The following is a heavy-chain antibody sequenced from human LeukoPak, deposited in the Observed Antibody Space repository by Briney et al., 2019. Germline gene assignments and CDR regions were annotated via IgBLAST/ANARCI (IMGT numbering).Heavy chain of an antibody. D-gene: IGHD3-10*01. J-gene: IGHJ4*02. CDR1: GFTFSRYG. CDR2: IWYDGSKK. V-gene: IGHV3-33*07. Sequence: GSLRLSCAASGFTFSRYGMNWVRQAPGKGLEWAAVIWYDGSKKYYAESVEGRFTISRGNSKNTLYLEMNSLRAEDTAVYYCARVDSGSYYSIDNWGQGTLVTVSS. CDR3: ARVDSGSYYSIDN.